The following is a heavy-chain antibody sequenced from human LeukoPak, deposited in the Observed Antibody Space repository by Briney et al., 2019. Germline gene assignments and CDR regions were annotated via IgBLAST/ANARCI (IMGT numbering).Heavy chain of an antibody. CDR2: INPDSGVT. CDR1: GYRFTGYF. D-gene: IGHD3-10*01. J-gene: IGHJ6*02. Sequence: ASVKVSCKAAGYRFTGYFIHWVRQAPGQGLEWMGHINPDSGVTTYAQTFRGLVTLTRDTSISTAYMELSSLRSEDTAVYYCARGPTLVRGVIMPDSVGGMDVWGQGTTVTVSS. V-gene: IGHV1-2*04. CDR3: ARGPTLVRGVIMPDSVGGMDV.